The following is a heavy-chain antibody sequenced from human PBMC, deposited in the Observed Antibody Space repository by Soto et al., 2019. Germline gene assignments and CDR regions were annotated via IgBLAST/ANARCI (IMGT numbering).Heavy chain of an antibody. J-gene: IGHJ5*02. CDR3: VRGGSNYAS. Sequence: PGGSLRLSCTASGSTFSDSWMTWVRQAPGKGLEWVARIKPDESEKKYADSVKGRFSISRDNAKNSMYLQMDSLRGEDTAVYYCVRGGSNYASWGQGTLVTVSS. V-gene: IGHV3-7*01. CDR2: IKPDESEK. D-gene: IGHD4-4*01. CDR1: GSTFSDSW.